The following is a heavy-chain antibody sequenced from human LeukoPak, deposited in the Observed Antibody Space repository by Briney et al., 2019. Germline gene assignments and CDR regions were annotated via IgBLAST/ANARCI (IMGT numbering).Heavy chain of an antibody. D-gene: IGHD6-13*01. V-gene: IGHV4-34*01. CDR1: GGSFSGYC. Sequence: PSETLSLTRAVYGGSFSGYCWSWIRQPPGKGLEWIGEINHSGSTNYNPSLKSRVTISVDTSKNQFSLKLSSVTAADTAVYYCARVRGIAAAGRRCWFDPWGQGTLVTVSS. CDR2: INHSGST. J-gene: IGHJ5*02. CDR3: ARVRGIAAAGRRCWFDP.